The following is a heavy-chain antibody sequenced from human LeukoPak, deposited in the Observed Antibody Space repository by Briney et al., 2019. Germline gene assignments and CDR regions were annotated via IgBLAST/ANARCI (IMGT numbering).Heavy chain of an antibody. CDR1: GFTFSSFG. CDR2: ISTSSSYI. J-gene: IGHJ3*02. CDR3: ARSIAAAGTSAFDI. V-gene: IGHV3-21*01. D-gene: IGHD6-13*01. Sequence: GGSLRLSCAASGFTFSSFGMNWVRQAPGKGLEWVSSISTSSSYIYYADSLKGRFTISRDNAKNSLYLQMNSLRAEDTAVYYCARSIAAAGTSAFDIWGQGTMVTVSS.